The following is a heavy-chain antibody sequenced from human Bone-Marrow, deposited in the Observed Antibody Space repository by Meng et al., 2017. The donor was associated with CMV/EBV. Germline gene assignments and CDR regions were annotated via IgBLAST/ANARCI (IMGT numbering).Heavy chain of an antibody. D-gene: IGHD4-23*01. CDR1: GVTFSDYY. Sequence: GESLKISCAASGVTFSDYYMSWIRQAPGKGLEWVSYISSSGSTIYYADSVKGRFPISRDNAKNSLYLQMNSLRAEDTAVYYCARDGGAYGGKGYYYYYGMDVWGQGTTVTVSS. CDR3: ARDGGAYGGKGYYYYYGMDV. J-gene: IGHJ6*02. V-gene: IGHV3-11*01. CDR2: ISSSGSTI.